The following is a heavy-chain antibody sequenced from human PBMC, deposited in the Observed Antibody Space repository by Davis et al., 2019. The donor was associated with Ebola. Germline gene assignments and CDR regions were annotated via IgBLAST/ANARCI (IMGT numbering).Heavy chain of an antibody. V-gene: IGHV1-46*01. D-gene: IGHD4-17*01. CDR3: ARESIYGDSVDFDY. J-gene: IGHJ4*02. CDR2: INPSGGST. Sequence: AASVKVSCNASRYTFTNYYMHWVRQAPGQGLEWMGIINPSGGSTTYAQKFQGRVTMTRDTSTSTVYMELSSLRSEDTAVFYCARESIYGDSVDFDYWGQGTLVIVSS. CDR1: RYTFTNYY.